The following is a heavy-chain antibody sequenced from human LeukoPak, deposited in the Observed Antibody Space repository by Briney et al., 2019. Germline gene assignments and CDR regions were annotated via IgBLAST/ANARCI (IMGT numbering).Heavy chain of an antibody. CDR1: GDSVSSNSAA. V-gene: IGHV6-1*01. CDR2: TYYRSKWYN. J-gene: IGHJ4*02. Sequence: SQTLSLTCAISGDSVSSNSAAWNLIRQTPSRGLEWLGRTYYRSKWYNDYAVSVKSRITINPDTSKNQFSLQLNSVTPEDTAIYSCARDRITGTTHWTVVGYYFDYWAREPWSPSPQ. CDR3: ARDRITGTTHWTVVGYYFDY. D-gene: IGHD1-20*01.